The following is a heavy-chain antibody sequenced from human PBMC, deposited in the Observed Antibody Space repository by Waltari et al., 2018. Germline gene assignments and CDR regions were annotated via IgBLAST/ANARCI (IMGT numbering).Heavy chain of an antibody. CDR1: GATFRSYA. CDR3: ARNSPMVRGVIRGFWFDP. J-gene: IGHJ5*02. D-gene: IGHD3-10*01. CDR2: ISPIFGTA. V-gene: IGHV1-69*05. Sequence: HVQLVQSGAEVKKPGSSVKVSCKASGATFRSYAITWVRHAPVQGPEWMAGISPIFGTANYEQKCQGRVTITTDESTSTAYMELSSLRSEDTAVYYCARNSPMVRGVIRGFWFDPWGQGTLVTVSS.